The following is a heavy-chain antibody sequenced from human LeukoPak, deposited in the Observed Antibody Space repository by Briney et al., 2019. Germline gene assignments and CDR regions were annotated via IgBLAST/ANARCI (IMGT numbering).Heavy chain of an antibody. Sequence: GGSLRLPCAASEFTFSSYAMTWVRQAPGKGLEWVSAISGSGGTTYYADSVRGRFTISRDNSKNTLYLQMNSLRAEDTAVYYCAKGLINDWSALEYWGQGTLVTVSS. V-gene: IGHV3-23*01. CDR3: AKGLINDWSALEY. D-gene: IGHD3-9*01. J-gene: IGHJ4*02. CDR2: ISGSGGTT. CDR1: EFTFSSYA.